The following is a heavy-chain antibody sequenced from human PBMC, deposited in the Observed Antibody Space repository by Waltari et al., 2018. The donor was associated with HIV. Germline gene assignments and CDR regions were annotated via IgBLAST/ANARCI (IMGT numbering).Heavy chain of an antibody. D-gene: IGHD3-22*01. J-gene: IGHJ3*01. Sequence: QVQLQQWGAGLLKPSETLSLTCAVSGGSFSAYYWSWIRQTPGKGLEWIGEINQSGNIHQGPSLKSPLTRSVDPSKNQFSLKMTSMTAADTAVYYCARGSPTLQFYDDFSGYLDAFDVWGHGTMVTVSS. CDR2: INQSGNI. CDR1: GGSFSAYY. V-gene: IGHV4-34*01. CDR3: ARGSPTLQFYDDFSGYLDAFDV.